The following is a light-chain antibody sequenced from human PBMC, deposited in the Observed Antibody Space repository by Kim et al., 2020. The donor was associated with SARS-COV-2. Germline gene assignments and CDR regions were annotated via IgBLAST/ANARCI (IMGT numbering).Light chain of an antibody. CDR1: SSNIGSNT. J-gene: IGLJ2*01. Sequence: GQGVTISCSGSSSNIGSNTVNWYQQLPGTAPKLLMYSNNQRPSGVPYRFSGSKSGTSASLAISGLQCEDEADYYCAAWDDSLNGVGFGGGTQLTVL. CDR3: AAWDDSLNGVG. CDR2: SNN. V-gene: IGLV1-44*01.